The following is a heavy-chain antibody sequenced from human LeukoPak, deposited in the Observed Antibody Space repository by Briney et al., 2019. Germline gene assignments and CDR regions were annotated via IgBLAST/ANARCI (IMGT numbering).Heavy chain of an antibody. CDR3: ASRGRDGYRGDDAFDI. Sequence: PSETLSLTCTVSGGSISSYYWSWIRQPPGKGLEWIGYIYYSGSTNYNPSLKSRVTISVDTSKNQFSLKLSSVTAADTAVYYCASRGRDGYRGDDAFDIWGQGTMVTVSS. D-gene: IGHD5-24*01. CDR2: IYYSGST. J-gene: IGHJ3*02. V-gene: IGHV4-59*01. CDR1: GGSISSYY.